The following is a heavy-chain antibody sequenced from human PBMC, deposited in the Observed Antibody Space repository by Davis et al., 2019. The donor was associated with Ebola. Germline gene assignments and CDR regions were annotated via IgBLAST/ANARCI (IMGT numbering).Heavy chain of an antibody. CDR1: GYTFTSYY. D-gene: IGHD1-26*01. V-gene: IGHV1-46*01. CDR2: INPSGGST. J-gene: IGHJ6*02. Sequence: AASVKVSCKASGYTFTSYYMHWVRQAPGQGLEWMGIINPSGGSTSYAQKFQGRVTITADESTSTAYMELSSLRSEDTAVYYCARGGGRSIVGASTGTYYYYGMDVWGQGTTVTVSS. CDR3: ARGGGRSIVGASTGTYYYYGMDV.